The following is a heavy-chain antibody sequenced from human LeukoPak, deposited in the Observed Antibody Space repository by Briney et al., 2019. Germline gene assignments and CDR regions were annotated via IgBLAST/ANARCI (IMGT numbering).Heavy chain of an antibody. Sequence: GGSLRLSCAASGFDFRKYWMSWVRRAPGKGLEWVANIKQDGSDEYYVDSVKGRFTISRDNARNSQFLQMNSLRAEDTAVYYCASGSGWVFFNWGQGTLVTVSS. CDR3: ASGSGWVFFN. CDR2: IKQDGSDE. D-gene: IGHD6-19*01. J-gene: IGHJ4*02. CDR1: GFDFRKYW. V-gene: IGHV3-7*01.